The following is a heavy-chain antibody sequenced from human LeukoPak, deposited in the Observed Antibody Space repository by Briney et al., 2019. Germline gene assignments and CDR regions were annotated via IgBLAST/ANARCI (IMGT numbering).Heavy chain of an antibody. CDR1: GGSFSGYY. CDR2: IYYSGST. V-gene: IGHV4-34*01. Sequence: SETLSLTCAVYGGSFSGYYWSWIRQPPGKGLEWIGSIYYSGSTYYNPSLKSRVTISVDTSKNQFSLKLSSVTAADTAVYYCARRWLPDYWGQGTLVTVSS. D-gene: IGHD5-12*01. CDR3: ARRWLPDY. J-gene: IGHJ4*02.